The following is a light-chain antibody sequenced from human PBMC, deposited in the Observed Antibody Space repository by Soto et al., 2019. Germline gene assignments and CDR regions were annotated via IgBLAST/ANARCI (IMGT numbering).Light chain of an antibody. CDR3: QHYKDYSWT. CDR1: QSISRW. V-gene: IGKV1-5*03. Sequence: DIHLTQSPSTLSASVGDRVTITCRASQSISRWLAWHQQKPGKAPNLLIYTTSSLESGVPSRFSGTGSGTEFTLTISSLQPDDFATYYCQHYKDYSWTFGQGTKVEIK. CDR2: TTS. J-gene: IGKJ1*01.